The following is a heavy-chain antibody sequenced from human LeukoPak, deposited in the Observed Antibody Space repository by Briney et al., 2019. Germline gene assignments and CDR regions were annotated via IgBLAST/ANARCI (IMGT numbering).Heavy chain of an antibody. CDR3: AKNRGNARDAFDV. Sequence: SETLSLTCSVSGGSISSYAWSWIRRPPGKGLEWIGHIYRSGGTNYNPSLKSRLTISVDSSKNQFSLKLSSVTAADTAVYYCAKNRGNARDAFDVWGQGTVVTVSA. CDR1: GGSISSYA. D-gene: IGHD3-10*01. J-gene: IGHJ3*01. CDR2: IYRSGGT. V-gene: IGHV4-59*01.